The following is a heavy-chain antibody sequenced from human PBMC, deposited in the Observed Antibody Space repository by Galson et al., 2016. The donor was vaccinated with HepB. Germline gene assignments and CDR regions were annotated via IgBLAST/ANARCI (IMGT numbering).Heavy chain of an antibody. CDR3: ARDQHWLLDY. Sequence: CAISGDSVSSNSAAWNWIRQSPSRGLEWLGRTFYRSKWSNDYAVSVKSPVTINRDTFKNQFSLLLKSVTPEDTAVYSCARDQHWLLDYWGQGTLVTVSS. J-gene: IGHJ4*02. CDR1: GDSVSSNSAA. D-gene: IGHD6-19*01. V-gene: IGHV6-1*01. CDR2: TFYRSKWSN.